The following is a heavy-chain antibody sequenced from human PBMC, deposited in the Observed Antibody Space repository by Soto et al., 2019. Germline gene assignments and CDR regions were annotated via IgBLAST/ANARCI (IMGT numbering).Heavy chain of an antibody. CDR2: IYYSGNT. Sequence: SETLSLTCTVSGGSLGSSSYYWGWIRQSPGKGLEWIGNIYYSGNTFYNPSLKSRVTISVDTSKNQFYLHLSSVTAADTAIFYCASIAAPGTTHFDFWGQGXLVTVYS. CDR1: GGSLGSSSYY. V-gene: IGHV4-39*01. J-gene: IGHJ4*02. CDR3: ASIAAPGTTHFDF. D-gene: IGHD6-13*01.